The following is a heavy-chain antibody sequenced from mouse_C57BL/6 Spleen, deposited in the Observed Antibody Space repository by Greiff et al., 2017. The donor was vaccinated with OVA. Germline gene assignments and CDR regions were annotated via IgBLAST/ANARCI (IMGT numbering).Heavy chain of an antibody. Sequence: VQLQQSGPGLVQPSQSLSITCTVSGFSLTSYGVHWVRQSPGKGLEWLGVIWRGGSTDYNAAFMSRLSITKDNSKSQVFFKMNSLQADDTAIYYCAKEGGYDGYAMDYWGQGTSVTVSS. CDR1: GFSLTSYG. V-gene: IGHV2-5*01. CDR3: AKEGGYDGYAMDY. CDR2: IWRGGST. J-gene: IGHJ4*01. D-gene: IGHD2-2*01.